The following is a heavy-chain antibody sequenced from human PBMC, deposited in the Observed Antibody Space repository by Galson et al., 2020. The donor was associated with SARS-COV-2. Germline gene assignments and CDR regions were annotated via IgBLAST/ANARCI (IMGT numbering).Heavy chain of an antibody. CDR2: IYYSGTT. Sequence: SETLSLTCTVSGGSISTTSYFWGWIRQPPGKGLEWIGTIYYSGTTYYNPSLRSRVTISVDTSRNQFSLKLNSVTAADTAVYYCARVWERGFSYGNWFDPWGQGTLVTVSS. CDR3: ARVWERGFSYGNWFDP. CDR1: GGSISTTSYF. D-gene: IGHD5-18*01. J-gene: IGHJ5*02. V-gene: IGHV4-39*01.